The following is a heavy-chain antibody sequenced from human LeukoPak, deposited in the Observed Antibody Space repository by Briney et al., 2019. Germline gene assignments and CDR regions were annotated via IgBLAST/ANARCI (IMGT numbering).Heavy chain of an antibody. V-gene: IGHV3-7*01. CDR2: IKQDGSEK. CDR3: TRDQDSSSWGLDY. J-gene: IGHJ4*02. Sequence: GGSLRLSCAASGFTFSNYWMNWVRQAPGKGLEWVATIKQDGSEKYYVDSVKGRLTISRDNAKNSLYLQMNSLRAEDTAVYYCTRDQDSSSWGLDYWGQGTLVTVSS. D-gene: IGHD6-13*01. CDR1: GFTFSNYW.